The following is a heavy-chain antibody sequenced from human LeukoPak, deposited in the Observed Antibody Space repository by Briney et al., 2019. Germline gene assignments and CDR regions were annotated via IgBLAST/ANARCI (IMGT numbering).Heavy chain of an antibody. CDR1: GFTFSSYA. CDR3: AKVSGSRWEPGYYFDY. J-gene: IGHJ4*02. CDR2: ISGSGGST. V-gene: IGHV3-23*01. Sequence: PGGSLRLSCAASGFTFSSYAMSWVRQAPGKGLEWVSAISGSGGSTYYADSVKGRFTISRDNSKNTLYLQMNSLRAEDTAVYYCAKVSGSRWEPGYYFDYWGQGTLVTVSS. D-gene: IGHD1-26*01.